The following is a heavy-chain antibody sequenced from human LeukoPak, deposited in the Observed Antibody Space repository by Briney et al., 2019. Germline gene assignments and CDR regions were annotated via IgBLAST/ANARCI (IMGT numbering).Heavy chain of an antibody. CDR2: IYSSGST. J-gene: IGHJ4*02. Sequence: SETLSLPCNVSGGSVSSSSYSWGWIRQHPGKGLEWIGSIYSSGSTYYNPSLKSRVAISVDTSKNQFSLKLTSVTAADTAVYYCARDRRRDGYPDYWGQGTLVTVSS. D-gene: IGHD5-24*01. CDR1: GGSVSSSSYS. CDR3: ARDRRRDGYPDY. V-gene: IGHV4-39*07.